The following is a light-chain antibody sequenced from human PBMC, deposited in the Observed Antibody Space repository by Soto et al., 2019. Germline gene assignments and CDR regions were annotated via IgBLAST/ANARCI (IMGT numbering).Light chain of an antibody. J-gene: IGLJ1*01. CDR1: SSDVGSYNL. CDR2: EGS. CDR3: CSYAGSSTFGAYV. Sequence: QSALTQPASVSGSPGQSITISCTGTSSDVGSYNLVSWYQQHPGKAPKLMIYEGSKRPSGVSNRFSGSKSGNTASLTISGLQAEDEADYYCCSYAGSSTFGAYVFGPGTKLTVL. V-gene: IGLV2-23*03.